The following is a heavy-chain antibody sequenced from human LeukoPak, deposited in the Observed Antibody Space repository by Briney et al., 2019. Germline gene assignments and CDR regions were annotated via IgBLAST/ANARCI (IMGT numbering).Heavy chain of an antibody. CDR1: GGSISTTSYH. D-gene: IGHD6-6*01. J-gene: IGHJ3*02. Sequence: SETLSLTCAVSGGSISTTSYHWGWIRQPPGKGLEWIGTISYSGSINYNPPLKSRVTISVDTSKNQFPLKLSSVTAADTAVYYCARLRPRGAFDIWGQGKMVTGSS. CDR3: ARLRPRGAFDI. V-gene: IGHV4-39*06. CDR2: ISYSGSI.